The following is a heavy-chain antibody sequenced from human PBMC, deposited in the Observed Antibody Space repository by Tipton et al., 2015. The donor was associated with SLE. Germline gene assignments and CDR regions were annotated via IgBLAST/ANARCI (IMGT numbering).Heavy chain of an antibody. V-gene: IGHV1-8*01. Sequence: QLVQSGAEVKKPGASVKVSCKASRYTFTNYDINWVRQATGQGLEWMGWMNPNSGDTGYAQKFQGRVTMSTNTSISTTYMELSSLKSEDTAVYYCATEGDKEAFDFWGQGDKGHRLF. CDR2: MNPNSGDT. CDR1: RYTFTNYD. CDR3: ATEGDKEAFDF. J-gene: IGHJ3*01.